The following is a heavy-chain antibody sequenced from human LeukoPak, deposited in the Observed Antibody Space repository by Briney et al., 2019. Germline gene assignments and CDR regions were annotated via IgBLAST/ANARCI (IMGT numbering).Heavy chain of an antibody. CDR1: GRSISSYY. J-gene: IGHJ5*02. Sequence: SETLSLTCTVSGRSISSYYWSCIRQPPGKGLEWIGYIYYSGSTNYNPSLKSRVTISVDTSNNQFSLKLSSVTAADTAVYYCARRERYGYNQNWFDPWGPGTLVTVSS. CDR2: IYYSGST. V-gene: IGHV4-59*08. D-gene: IGHD5-24*01. CDR3: ARRERYGYNQNWFDP.